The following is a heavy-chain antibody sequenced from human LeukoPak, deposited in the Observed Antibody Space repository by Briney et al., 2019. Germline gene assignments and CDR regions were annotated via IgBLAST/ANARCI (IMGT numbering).Heavy chain of an antibody. Sequence: PGGSLRLSCATSGLTFSSYAMSWVRQAPGKGLEWVSAISGSGGSTYYADSVKGRFTISRDNSKNTLYLQMNSLRAEDTAVYYCAGRIAAAGYFDYWGQGTLVTVSS. CDR3: AGRIAAAGYFDY. V-gene: IGHV3-23*01. CDR2: ISGSGGST. D-gene: IGHD6-13*01. J-gene: IGHJ4*02. CDR1: GLTFSSYA.